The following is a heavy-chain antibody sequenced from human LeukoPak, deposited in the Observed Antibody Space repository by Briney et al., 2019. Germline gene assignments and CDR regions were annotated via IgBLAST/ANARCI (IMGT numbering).Heavy chain of an antibody. CDR1: GGSFSGYY. Sequence: PSETLSLTCAVYGGSFSGYYWSWIRQPPGKGLEWIGEINHSGSTNYNPSLKSRVTISVDTSKNQFSLKLSSVTAADTAVYYCARELYYYDSSGYYWAFDIWGQGTMVTVSS. V-gene: IGHV4-34*01. CDR3: ARELYYYDSSGYYWAFDI. D-gene: IGHD3-22*01. J-gene: IGHJ3*02. CDR2: INHSGST.